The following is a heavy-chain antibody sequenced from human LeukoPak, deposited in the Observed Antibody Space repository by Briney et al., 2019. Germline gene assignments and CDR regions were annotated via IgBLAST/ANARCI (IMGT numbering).Heavy chain of an antibody. Sequence: PGGSPRLSCAASGFTVSSNYMSWVRPAPGKGPEGVSVIYSGGSTYYADSVKGRFTISRDNSKNTLYLQMNSLRAGDTAVYYCARAAAGELPFDYWGQGTLVTVSS. CDR2: IYSGGST. D-gene: IGHD1-26*01. V-gene: IGHV3-53*05. J-gene: IGHJ4*02. CDR3: ARAAAGELPFDY. CDR1: GFTVSSNY.